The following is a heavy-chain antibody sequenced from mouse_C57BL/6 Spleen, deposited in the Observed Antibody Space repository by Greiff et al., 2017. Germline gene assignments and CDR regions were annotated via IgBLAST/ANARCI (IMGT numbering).Heavy chain of an antibody. CDR3: ARDDYGGYYAMDY. J-gene: IGHJ4*01. CDR2: INPNNGGT. V-gene: IGHV1-22*01. CDR1: GYTFTDYN. Sequence: VQLKQSGPELVKPGASVKMSCKASGYTFTDYNMHWVKQSHGKSLEWIGYINPNNGGTSYNQKFKGKATLTVYRSSSTAYMELRSLTSEDSAVYYCARDDYGGYYAMDYWGQGTSGTVSS. D-gene: IGHD2-4*01.